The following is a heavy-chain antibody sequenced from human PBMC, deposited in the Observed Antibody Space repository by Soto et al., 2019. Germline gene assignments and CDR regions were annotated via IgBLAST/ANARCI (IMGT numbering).Heavy chain of an antibody. CDR2: IYYSGST. J-gene: IGHJ6*02. CDR1: GGSISSGDYY. Sequence: QVQLQESGPGLVKPSQTLSLTCTVSGGSISSGDYYWSWIRQPPGKGLEWIGYIYYSGSTYYNPSLKSRVTISVDTSKNQFSLKLSSVTAADTAVYYCARDSITMVREVIREYYYYGMDVWGQGTTVTVSS. D-gene: IGHD3-10*01. CDR3: ARDSITMVREVIREYYYYGMDV. V-gene: IGHV4-30-4*01.